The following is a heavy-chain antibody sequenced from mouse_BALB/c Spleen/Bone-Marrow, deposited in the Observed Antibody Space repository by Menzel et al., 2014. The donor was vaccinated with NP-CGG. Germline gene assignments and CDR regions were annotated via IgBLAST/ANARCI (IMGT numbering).Heavy chain of an antibody. CDR3: ARGKFYYGNYVGLDY. V-gene: IGHV1S29*02. Sequence: VQLQQPGPELTKPGASVKISCKASGYTFTDYNMHWVKQSHGKSLEWIGYIYPYNGGTGYNQKFKSKATLTVDNSSSTAYMELRSLTSEDSAVYYCARGKFYYGNYVGLDYWGQGTTLTVSS. D-gene: IGHD2-1*01. CDR2: IYPYNGGT. J-gene: IGHJ2*01. CDR1: GYTFTDYN.